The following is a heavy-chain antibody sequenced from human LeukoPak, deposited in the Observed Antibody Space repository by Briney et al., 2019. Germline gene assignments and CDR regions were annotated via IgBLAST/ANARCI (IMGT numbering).Heavy chain of an antibody. CDR3: ASSDYYGSGSYKWAPFDY. CDR2: IIPILGIA. J-gene: IGHJ4*02. CDR1: GGTFSSYA. V-gene: IGHV1-69*04. D-gene: IGHD3-10*01. Sequence: SVKVSCKASGGTFSSYAISWVRQAPGQGLEWMGRIIPILGIANYAQKFQGRVTITADKSTSTAYMELSSLRSEDTAVYYCASSDYYGSGSYKWAPFDYWGQGTLVTVSS.